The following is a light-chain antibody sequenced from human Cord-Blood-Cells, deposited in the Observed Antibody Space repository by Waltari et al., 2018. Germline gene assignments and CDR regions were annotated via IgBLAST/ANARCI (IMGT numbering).Light chain of an antibody. CDR1: QSVLYSSNNKNY. CDR2: WAS. CDR3: QQYYSTPLT. V-gene: IGKV4-1*01. J-gene: IGKJ4*01. Sequence: DIVMTQSPDSLAVCLGEGATLNCQYSQSVLYSSNNKNYLAWYQQKPGQPPKLLIYWASTRESGVPDRFSGSGSGTDFTLTISSLQAEDVAVYSCQQYYSTPLTFGGGTKVEIK.